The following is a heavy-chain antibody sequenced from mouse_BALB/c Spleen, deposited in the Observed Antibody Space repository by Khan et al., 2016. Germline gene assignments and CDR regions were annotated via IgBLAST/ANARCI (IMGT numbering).Heavy chain of an antibody. CDR2: IWSGGST. D-gene: IGHD2-1*01. CDR3: ARLYNGYYAIDY. J-gene: IGHJ4*01. Sequence: QVQLKQSGPGLVQPSQSLSITCTVSGFSLTRYGVHWVRQSPGKGLEWLGVIWSGGSTDYNAAFISRLSISKDNSTCQVFFKMNSLQANDTAKYCCARLYNGYYAIDYWGQGTSVTVSS. CDR1: GFSLTRYG. V-gene: IGHV2-2*02.